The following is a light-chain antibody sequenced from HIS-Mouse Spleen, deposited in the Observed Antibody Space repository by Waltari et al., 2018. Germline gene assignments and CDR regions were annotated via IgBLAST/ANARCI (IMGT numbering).Light chain of an antibody. CDR1: KLGDKY. CDR3: QAWDSSTVV. CDR2: QDS. V-gene: IGLV3-1*01. Sequence: SYELTQPPSVSVSPGQTASITCSGDKLGDKYACWYQQKPGQSPVLVIYQDSKRPSGIHERFSGSNSGKTATLTISGSQARDEAAYYCQAWDSSTVVFGGGTKLTVL. J-gene: IGLJ2*01.